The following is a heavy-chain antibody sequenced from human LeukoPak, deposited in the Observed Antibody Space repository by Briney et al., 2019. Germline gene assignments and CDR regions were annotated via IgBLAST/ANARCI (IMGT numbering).Heavy chain of an antibody. D-gene: IGHD1-14*01. J-gene: IGHJ4*02. CDR2: ISHSGSA. CDR1: HYSISSSYY. V-gene: IGHV4-38-2*02. CDR3: ARELTRTTFDY. Sequence: SETLSLTCAVSHYSISSSYYWGWLRPPPGKGLEWIGSISHSGSAFYNPSLSSRVTISMDTSRNHFSLKLSSVTAADRGVYYCARELTRTTFDYWGRGTLVTVSS.